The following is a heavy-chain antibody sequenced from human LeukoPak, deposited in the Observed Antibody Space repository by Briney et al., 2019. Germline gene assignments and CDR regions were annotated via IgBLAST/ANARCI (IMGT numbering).Heavy chain of an antibody. CDR1: GGSISSYY. Sequence: SETLSLTCTVSGGSISSYYWSWIRQPPGKGLEWIGYIYYSGSTNYNPSLKSRVTISVDTSKNQFSMKLSSVTAADTAVYYCARIRAKTFDYWGQGTLVTVSS. CDR3: ARIRAKTFDY. CDR2: IYYSGST. J-gene: IGHJ4*02. V-gene: IGHV4-59*01.